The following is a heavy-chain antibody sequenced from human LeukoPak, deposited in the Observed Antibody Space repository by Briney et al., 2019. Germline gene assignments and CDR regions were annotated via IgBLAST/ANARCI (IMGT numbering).Heavy chain of an antibody. Sequence: GASVKVPCKASGYTFTSYAMNWVRQAPGQGLEWMGWINTNTGNPTYAQGFTGRFVFSLDTSVSTAYLQISSLKAEDTAVYYCARDRYCSGGSCSHQFDYWGQGTLVTVSS. CDR3: ARDRYCSGGSCSHQFDY. CDR2: INTNTGNP. CDR1: GYTFTSYA. J-gene: IGHJ4*02. D-gene: IGHD2-15*01. V-gene: IGHV7-4-1*02.